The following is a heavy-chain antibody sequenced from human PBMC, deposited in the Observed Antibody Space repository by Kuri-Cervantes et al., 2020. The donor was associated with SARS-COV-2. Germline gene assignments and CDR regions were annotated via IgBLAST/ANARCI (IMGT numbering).Heavy chain of an antibody. CDR2: IYGGGST. J-gene: IGHJ6*02. Sequence: GGSLRLSCAASGFTVSSNYMSWVRQAPGKGLEWVSLIYGGGSTYYADSVKGRFTISRDNSKNTLYLQMNSLRAEDTAVYYCARAPGVWFGELDGMDVWGQGTTVTVSS. V-gene: IGHV3-66*01. D-gene: IGHD3-10*01. CDR1: GFTVSSNY. CDR3: ARAPGVWFGELDGMDV.